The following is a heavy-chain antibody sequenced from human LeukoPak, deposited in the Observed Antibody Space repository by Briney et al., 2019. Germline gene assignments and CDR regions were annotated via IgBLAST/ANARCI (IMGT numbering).Heavy chain of an antibody. V-gene: IGHV5-51*01. D-gene: IGHD1-26*01. CDR1: GYRFSNYW. CDR2: IYPGDSDT. Sequence: GGSLQISCQGSGYRFSNYWIAWVRQMPGKGLEWMGIIYPGDSDTRYTPSFQGQVTISADKSISTAYLQWSSLKASDTAMFYCARLLKMGATNSPFDYWGQGTLVTVSS. J-gene: IGHJ4*02. CDR3: ARLLKMGATNSPFDY.